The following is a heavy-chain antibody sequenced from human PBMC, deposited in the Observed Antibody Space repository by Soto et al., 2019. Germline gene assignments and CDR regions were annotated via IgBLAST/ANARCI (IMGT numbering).Heavy chain of an antibody. V-gene: IGHV1-18*01. CDR2: INVYNGNT. D-gene: IGHD3-10*01. J-gene: IGHJ5*02. Sequence: QVQLVQSGGEVKKPGASVKVSCKASGYTFTNYGISWVRQAPGQGLEWMGWINVYNGNTKYAQKVQGRVTMTTDTSTSKAYMELRSLRSADTAVYYCARGGGSGSYYNQYSWFDPWGQGTLVTVSS. CDR1: GYTFTNYG. CDR3: ARGGGSGSYYNQYSWFDP.